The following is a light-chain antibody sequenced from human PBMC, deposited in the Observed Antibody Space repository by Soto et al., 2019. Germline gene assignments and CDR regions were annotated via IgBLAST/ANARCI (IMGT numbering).Light chain of an antibody. CDR2: EVS. J-gene: IGLJ3*02. CDR1: SSDVGDYSY. CDR3: CSYTSSSTWV. Sequence: QSVLTQPASVSGSPGQSITISCTGASSDVGDYSYVSWYQHHPGQAPELLIYEVSNRPSGVSHRFSGSKSGNTASLTISGLQAEDEADYYCCSYTSSSTWVFGGGTKLTVL. V-gene: IGLV2-14*01.